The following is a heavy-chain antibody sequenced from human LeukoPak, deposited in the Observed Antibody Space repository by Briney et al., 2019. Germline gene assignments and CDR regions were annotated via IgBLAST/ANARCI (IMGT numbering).Heavy chain of an antibody. CDR3: ARVRVPAALSGWFDP. CDR1: GFTFSSYS. J-gene: IGHJ5*02. V-gene: IGHV3-21*01. CDR2: ISSSSSYI. Sequence: GGSLRLSCAASGFTFSSYSMNWVRQAPGKGLEWVSSISSSSSYIYYADSVKGRFTISRDNAKNSLCLQMNSLRAEDTAVYYCARVRVPAALSGWFDPWGQGTLVTVSS. D-gene: IGHD2-2*01.